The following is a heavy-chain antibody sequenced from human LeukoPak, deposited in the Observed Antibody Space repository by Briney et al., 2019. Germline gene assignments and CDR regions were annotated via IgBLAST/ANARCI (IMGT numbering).Heavy chain of an antibody. J-gene: IGHJ5*02. CDR1: GGSISSYY. V-gene: IGHV4-4*07. CDR2: IYVTGST. CDR3: ARDSGTTGEVKFDP. Sequence: SETLSLTCTVSGGSISSYYWSWIRQPAGKALEWIGRIYVTGSTTYNPSLESRVTMSLDTSKNHFSPKLRSVTAADTAVYYCARDSGTTGEVKFDPWGQGTLVTVSS. D-gene: IGHD1-7*01.